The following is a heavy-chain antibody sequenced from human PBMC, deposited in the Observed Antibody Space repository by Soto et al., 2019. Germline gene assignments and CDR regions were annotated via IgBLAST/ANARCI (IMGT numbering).Heavy chain of an antibody. CDR2: ISGSGGST. J-gene: IGHJ4*02. Sequence: PGGSLRLSCAASGFTFSSYAMSWVRQAPGKGLEWVSAISGSGGSTYYADSVKGRFTISRDSSKNTLYLQMNSLRAEDTAVYYCAKASYYDILTGTTRASFTDYWGQGTLVTVSS. CDR1: GFTFSSYA. D-gene: IGHD3-9*01. CDR3: AKASYYDILTGTTRASFTDY. V-gene: IGHV3-23*01.